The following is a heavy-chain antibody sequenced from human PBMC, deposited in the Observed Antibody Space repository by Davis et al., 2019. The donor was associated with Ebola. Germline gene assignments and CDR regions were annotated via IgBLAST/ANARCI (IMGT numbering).Heavy chain of an antibody. D-gene: IGHD3-10*01. CDR3: SERGSSV. CDR2: VYYSGST. Sequence: PSETLSLTCTVSGGSISYHYWSWIRQPPGKGLEWIGYVYYSGSTNYNPSLESRVTISVDTSKNQFSLNLSSVTAADTAMYYCSERGSSVWGQGTLVTVSS. CDR1: GGSISYHY. V-gene: IGHV4-59*11. J-gene: IGHJ4*02.